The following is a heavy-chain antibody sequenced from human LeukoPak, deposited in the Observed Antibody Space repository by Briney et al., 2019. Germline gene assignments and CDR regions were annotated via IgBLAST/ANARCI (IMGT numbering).Heavy chain of an antibody. J-gene: IGHJ6*02. D-gene: IGHD4-17*01. CDR3: ARDATVTTLRYYYGMDV. Sequence: GASVKVSCKASGYTFTSYGISWVRQAPGQGLEWMGWISAYNGNTNYAQKLQGRVTMTTDTSTSTAYMELRSLRSDDTAVYYCARDATVTTLRYYYGMDVWGQGTTVTVSS. CDR2: ISAYNGNT. V-gene: IGHV1-18*01. CDR1: GYTFTSYG.